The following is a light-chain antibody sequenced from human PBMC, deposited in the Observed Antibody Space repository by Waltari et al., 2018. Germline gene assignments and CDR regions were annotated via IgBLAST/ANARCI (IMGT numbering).Light chain of an antibody. J-gene: IGKJ5*01. Sequence: DIVMTQTPLSLSVTPGQPASISCKSSQSLLHSDGKTYLYWYLQKPGQSPQLLIYEVSCRFSVVPDRFSGSGSGTDFTLKISRVEAEDVGVYYCMQGIHLPGITFGQGTRLEIK. V-gene: IGKV2-29*03. CDR2: EVS. CDR1: QSLLHSDGKTY. CDR3: MQGIHLPGIT.